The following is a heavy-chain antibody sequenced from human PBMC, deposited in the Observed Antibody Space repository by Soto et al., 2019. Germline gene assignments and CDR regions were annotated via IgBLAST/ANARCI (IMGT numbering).Heavy chain of an antibody. V-gene: IGHV3-23*01. CDR2: ISGSGDTT. D-gene: IGHD4-17*01. CDR3: AKGGLRGGFAY. Sequence: EVHLLESGGDLVQPGGSLRLSCAASGFTFSNSVMNWVRQAPGKGLEWVSIISGSGDTTSYADSVKGRFTISRDNSKNTLSLQMNSLSAEDTALYYCAKGGLRGGFAYWGQGTLVTVSS. J-gene: IGHJ4*02. CDR1: GFTFSNSV.